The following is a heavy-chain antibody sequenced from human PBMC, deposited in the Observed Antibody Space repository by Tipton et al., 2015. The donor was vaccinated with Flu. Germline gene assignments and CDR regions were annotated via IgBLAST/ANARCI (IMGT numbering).Heavy chain of an antibody. CDR1: GGSISNYNYY. Sequence: LRLSCTVSGGSISNYNYYWGWIRQSPEKGLEWIGTVDYRGSTYYIPSLKSRVTISIDTSKNQFSLKLTSVPAADTAVYYCDADGEAFDPWGPGTLVTVS. J-gene: IGHJ5*02. D-gene: IGHD4-17*01. CDR2: VDYRGST. V-gene: IGHV4-39*07. CDR3: DADGEAFDP.